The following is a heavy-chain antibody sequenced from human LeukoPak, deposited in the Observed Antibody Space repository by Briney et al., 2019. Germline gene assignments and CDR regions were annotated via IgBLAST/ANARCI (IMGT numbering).Heavy chain of an antibody. J-gene: IGHJ4*02. CDR3: AKAYAAPGDSYFDY. CDR2: ISGSGGST. V-gene: IGHV3-23*01. CDR1: GFTFSNYA. D-gene: IGHD6-13*01. Sequence: PGGSLRLSCAASGFTFSNYAMSWVRQAPGKGLEWVSVISGSGGSTYYADSVKGRFTISRDNSKNTLYLQMNSLRAEDTAVYYCAKAYAAPGDSYFDYWGQGTLVTVSS.